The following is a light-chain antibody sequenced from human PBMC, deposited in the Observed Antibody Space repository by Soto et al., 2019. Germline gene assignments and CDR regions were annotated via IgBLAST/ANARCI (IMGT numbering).Light chain of an antibody. CDR2: EVS. CDR3: SSYTSRSTLV. CDR1: SSDVGDYNY. J-gene: IGLJ2*01. V-gene: IGLV2-14*01. Sequence: QSALTQPASVSGSPGQSITISCTGTSSDVGDYNYVSWYQQHPGKAPKLMIYEVSNRPSGVSNRFSGSKSGNTASLTISGLQAEDEADYYCSSYTSRSTLVFGGGTKVTVL.